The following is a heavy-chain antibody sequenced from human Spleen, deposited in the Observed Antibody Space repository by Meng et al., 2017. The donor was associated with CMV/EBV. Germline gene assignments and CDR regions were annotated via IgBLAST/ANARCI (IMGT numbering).Heavy chain of an antibody. V-gene: IGHV4-59*01. CDR2: IYYSGST. CDR1: GGSISSYY. J-gene: IGHJ4*02. Sequence: VQLKEPGPGPVKPSETLSLTCTVSGGSISSYYWSWIRQPPGKGLEWIGYIYYSGSTNYNPSLKSRVTISVDTSKNQFSLKLSSVTAADTAIYYCAREKCSSTTCYFDYWGQGTLVTVSS. CDR3: AREKCSSTTCYFDY. D-gene: IGHD2-2*01.